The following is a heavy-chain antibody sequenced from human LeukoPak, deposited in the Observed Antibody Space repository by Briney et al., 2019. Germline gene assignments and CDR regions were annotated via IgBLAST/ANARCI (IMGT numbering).Heavy chain of an antibody. J-gene: IGHJ4*02. CDR2: INHGGIT. CDR3: ARGILVTVYAAFDY. CDR1: GGSFSGYY. V-gene: IGHV4-34*01. D-gene: IGHD2-8*01. Sequence: SETLSLTCAVYGGSFSGYYWIWIRQPPGKGLEWVGEINHGGITNYNPSLKSRVTISLDTSKNQFSLKLSSVTAADTAVYYCARGILVTVYAAFDYWGQGTLVTVSS.